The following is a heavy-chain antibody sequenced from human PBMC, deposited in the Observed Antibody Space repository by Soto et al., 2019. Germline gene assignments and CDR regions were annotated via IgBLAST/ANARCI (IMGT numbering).Heavy chain of an antibody. CDR3: AKTVGLGTFGHFTL. CDR1: GFTFSDAY. D-gene: IGHD1-1*01. Sequence: QEQLVESGGGLVKPGGSLRLSCAASGFTFSDAYMSWIRQAPGKGLEGVSYISHTSHYMKYSDSVEGRFTVSRDNAKNSLYLHMNSLRAEDTAVYYWAKTVGLGTFGHFTLWGRGTRVIVSS. CDR2: ISHTSHYM. V-gene: IGHV3-11*05. J-gene: IGHJ2*01.